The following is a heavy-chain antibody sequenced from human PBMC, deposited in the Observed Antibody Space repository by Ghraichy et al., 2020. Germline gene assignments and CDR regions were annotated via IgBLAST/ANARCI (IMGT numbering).Heavy chain of an antibody. Sequence: TLSLTCTVSGGSISDNIYYWGWIRQPPGKGLEWIGSIYYSGSTYSNTSLKSRVTISVDTSKNQFSLKLSSVTAADTAVYYCARVAAAGKVDYWGQGTLVTVSS. CDR2: IYYSGST. CDR3: ARVAAAGKVDY. D-gene: IGHD6-13*01. CDR1: GGSISDNIYY. J-gene: IGHJ4*02. V-gene: IGHV4-39*01.